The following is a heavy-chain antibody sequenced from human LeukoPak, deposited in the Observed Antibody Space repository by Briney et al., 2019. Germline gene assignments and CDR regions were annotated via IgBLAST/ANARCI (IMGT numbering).Heavy chain of an antibody. J-gene: IGHJ1*01. D-gene: IGHD5-12*01. CDR3: AKEGYSGYEH. V-gene: IGHV3-9*03. Sequence: GRSLRLSCAASGFTFDDYAMHWVRQAPGKGLEWVSGISWNSGSIGYADSVKGRFTISRDNAKNSLYLQMNSLRAEDMALYYCAKEGYSGYEHWGLGTLVTVSS. CDR1: GFTFDDYA. CDR2: ISWNSGSI.